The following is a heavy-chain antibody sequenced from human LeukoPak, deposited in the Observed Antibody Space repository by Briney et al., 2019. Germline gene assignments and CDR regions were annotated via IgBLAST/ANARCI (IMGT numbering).Heavy chain of an antibody. CDR1: GFTFSSYV. D-gene: IGHD3-22*01. J-gene: IGHJ5*02. CDR3: ARGVYCYDDSSGSLSGGWFDP. Sequence: PGGSLRLSCAASGFTFSSYVMSWVRQAPGKGLEWVSAISGSGGSTYYADSVKGRFTISRDNSKNTLYLQMNSLRAEDTAVYYCARGVYCYDDSSGSLSGGWFDPWGQGTLVTVSS. V-gene: IGHV3-23*01. CDR2: ISGSGGST.